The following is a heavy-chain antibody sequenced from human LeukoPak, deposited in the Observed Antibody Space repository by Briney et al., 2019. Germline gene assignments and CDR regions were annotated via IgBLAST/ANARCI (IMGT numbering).Heavy chain of an antibody. CDR2: INPSGGST. CDR1: GYTFTGYF. Sequence: ASVKVSCKASGYTFTGYFIHWVRQAPGQGLAWMGVINPSGGSTTYAQNFQGRVTMTTDTSTSTVYMELSSLRSEDTAVYYCARDRASGSYQVSFCYDLDVWGLGTTVTVSS. D-gene: IGHD3-10*01. V-gene: IGHV1-46*01. CDR3: ARDRASGSYQVSFCYDLDV. J-gene: IGHJ6*02.